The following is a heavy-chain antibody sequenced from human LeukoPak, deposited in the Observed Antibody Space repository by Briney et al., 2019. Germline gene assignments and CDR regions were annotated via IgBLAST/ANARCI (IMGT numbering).Heavy chain of an antibody. J-gene: IGHJ4*02. CDR3: ARGYSGSYFDYFDY. CDR1: GYSISSGYY. V-gene: IGHV4-38-2*01. Sequence: SETLSLTCAVSGYSISSGYYWGWIRQPPGKGLEWIGSIYHSGSTYYNPSLKSRVSISVDASKNLFSLKLSSVTAADTAVYYCARGYSGSYFDYFDYWGQGTLVTVSS. CDR2: IYHSGST. D-gene: IGHD1-26*01.